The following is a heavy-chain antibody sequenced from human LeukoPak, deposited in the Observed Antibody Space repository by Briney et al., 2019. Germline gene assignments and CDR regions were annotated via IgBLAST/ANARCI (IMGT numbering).Heavy chain of an antibody. J-gene: IGHJ4*02. CDR1: GGSFSGYY. CDR2: INHSGIT. Sequence: SATLSLTCGVYGGSFSGYYWTWIRQPPGKGLEWIGEINHSGITNCNPSLKSRVTISIDTSKSQFSLKLNSVTAADTAVYYCSRGLSDVYWGQGTLVTVSS. CDR3: SRGLSDVY. V-gene: IGHV4-34*01.